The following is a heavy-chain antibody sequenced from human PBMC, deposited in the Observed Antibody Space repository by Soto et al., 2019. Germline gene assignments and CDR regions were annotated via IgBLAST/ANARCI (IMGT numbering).Heavy chain of an antibody. V-gene: IGHV1-46*01. D-gene: IGHD2-15*01. CDR1: GYSFTSYY. J-gene: IGHJ4*02. CDR3: ARVGCSGGSCYAVDS. Sequence: QVQLVQSGAEVKKPGASVKVSCKASGYSFTSYYIHWVRQAPGQGLEWMGIINPSSSTTYAQKFQGRVTRTRDTSTSTVYMERSSLRSGDTAVYYCARVGCSGGSCYAVDSWGQGTLVTVSS. CDR2: INPSSST.